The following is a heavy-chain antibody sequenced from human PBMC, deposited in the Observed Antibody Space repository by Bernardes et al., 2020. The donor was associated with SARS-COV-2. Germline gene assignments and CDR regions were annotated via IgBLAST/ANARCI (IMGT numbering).Heavy chain of an antibody. J-gene: IGHJ4*02. Sequence: GESLKISCKASGYTFTSFWIGWVRQMPGKGLEWMGIINPGDSGTRYSPSFQGQVTISADKSISTAYLQWSSLRASDTAIYYCASHSGSGDAYNWGGYWGQGTPVTVSS. D-gene: IGHD2-21*01. CDR1: GYTFTSFW. CDR3: ASHSGSGDAYNWGGY. CDR2: INPGDSGT. V-gene: IGHV5-51*01.